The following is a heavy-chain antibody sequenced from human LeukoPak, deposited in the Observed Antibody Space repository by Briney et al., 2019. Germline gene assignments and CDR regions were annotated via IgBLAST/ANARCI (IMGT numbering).Heavy chain of an antibody. J-gene: IGHJ6*04. Sequence: PGGSLRLSCAASGFTFSSYEMNWVRQAPGKGPEWVSYISSSGSTIYYADSVKGRFTISRDNAKNSLYLQMNSLRAEDTAVYYCARESQYGMDVWGKGTTVTVSS. CDR3: ARESQYGMDV. CDR2: ISSSGSTI. V-gene: IGHV3-48*03. CDR1: GFTFSSYE.